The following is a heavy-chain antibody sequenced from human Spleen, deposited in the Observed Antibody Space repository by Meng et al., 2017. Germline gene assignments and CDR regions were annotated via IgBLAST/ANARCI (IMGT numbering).Heavy chain of an antibody. D-gene: IGHD2-21*01. CDR1: GFTFSSYA. V-gene: IGHV3-23*01. CDR3: VRDFGGNSDS. CDR2: IGDSGGGT. Sequence: EVQLLESGGGLVQPGGSLRLSCAASGFTFSSYAMTWVRQAPGEGLEWVSSIGDSGGGTYYADSVKGRFTISRDSATNTLYLQMNSLRVEDTAVYYCVRDFGGNSDSWGQGTLVTVSS. J-gene: IGHJ4*02.